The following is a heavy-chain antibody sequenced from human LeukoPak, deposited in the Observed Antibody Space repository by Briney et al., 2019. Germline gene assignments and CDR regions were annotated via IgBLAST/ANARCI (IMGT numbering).Heavy chain of an antibody. CDR3: ARGGLPAALTYFHH. D-gene: IGHD6-13*01. CDR1: GGSISSDY. Sequence: SETLSLSCTVPGGSISSDYWSWIRQPPGKGLEWIGYIYYSGSTNYNPSLKSRVTISVDTSKNQFSLTLSSVTAADTAVYYCARGGLPAALTYFHHWGQGTLVTVSS. CDR2: IYYSGST. J-gene: IGHJ1*01. V-gene: IGHV4-59*01.